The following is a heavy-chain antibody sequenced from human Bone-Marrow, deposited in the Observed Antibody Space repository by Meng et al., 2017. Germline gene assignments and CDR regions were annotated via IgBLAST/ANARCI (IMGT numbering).Heavy chain of an antibody. CDR3: ARQGFLEWLLYRGSWFDP. D-gene: IGHD3-3*01. CDR2: IYYSGST. CDR1: GGSISSSSYY. V-gene: IGHV4-39*01. J-gene: IGHJ5*02. Sequence: QLQLQESGPGLVKPSETLSLTCTVSGGSISSSSYYWGWIRQPPGKGLEWIGSIYYSGSTYYNPSLKSRVTISVDTSKNQFSLKLSSVTAADTAVYYCARQGFLEWLLYRGSWFDPWGQGTLVTVSS.